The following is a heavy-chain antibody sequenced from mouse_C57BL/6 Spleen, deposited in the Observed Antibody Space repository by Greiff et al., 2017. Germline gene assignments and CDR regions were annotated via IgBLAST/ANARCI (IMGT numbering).Heavy chain of an antibody. Sequence: QVHVKQPGAELVKPGASVKMSCKASGYTFTSYWITWVKQRPGQGLEWIGDIYPGSGSPNYNEKFKSKATLTVDTSSSTAYMQLSSLTSEDSAVYYSARSFGVLRSYYFDYWGQGTTLTVSS. J-gene: IGHJ2*01. D-gene: IGHD1-1*01. V-gene: IGHV1-55*01. CDR2: IYPGSGSP. CDR3: ARSFGVLRSYYFDY. CDR1: GYTFTSYW.